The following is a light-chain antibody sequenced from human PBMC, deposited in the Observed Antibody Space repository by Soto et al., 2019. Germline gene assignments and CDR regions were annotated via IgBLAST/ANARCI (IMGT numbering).Light chain of an antibody. CDR3: QSYDSSLSGFYV. CDR1: SSNIGAGYD. Sequence: QSVLTQPPSVSGAPGQRVTISCTGSSSNIGAGYDVHWYQQLPGRASKLLIYANSNRPSGVPDRFSGSRSGTSASLAITGLQAEDEADYSCQSYDSSLSGFYVFGTGTKLTVL. J-gene: IGLJ1*01. CDR2: ANS. V-gene: IGLV1-40*01.